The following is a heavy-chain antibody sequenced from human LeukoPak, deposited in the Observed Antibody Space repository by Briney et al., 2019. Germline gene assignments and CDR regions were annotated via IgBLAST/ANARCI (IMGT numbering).Heavy chain of an antibody. V-gene: IGHV3-23*01. CDR2: ISGSGGST. D-gene: IGHD2-15*01. CDR1: GFTFSSYG. J-gene: IGHJ3*02. Sequence: GGSLRLSCAASGFTFSSYGMSWVRQAPGKGLEWVSAISGSGGSTYYADSVKGRFTISRDNSKNTLYLQMNSLRAEDTAVYYCAKGAYCSGGSCPYAFDIWGQGTMVTVSS. CDR3: AKGAYCSGGSCPYAFDI.